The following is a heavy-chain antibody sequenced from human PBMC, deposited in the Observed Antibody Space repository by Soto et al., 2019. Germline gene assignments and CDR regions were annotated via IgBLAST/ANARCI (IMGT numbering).Heavy chain of an antibody. V-gene: IGHV1-46*03. CDR2: INPSGGST. CDR1: GYTFTSYY. CDR3: ARDTVPATVTTEGDAFDI. D-gene: IGHD4-17*01. J-gene: IGHJ3*02. Sequence: ASVKVSCKASGYTFTSYYMHWVRQAPGQGLEWMGIINPSGGSTSYAQKFQGRVTMTRDTSTSTVYMELSSLRSEDTAVYYCARDTVPATVTTEGDAFDIWGQGTMVTVSS.